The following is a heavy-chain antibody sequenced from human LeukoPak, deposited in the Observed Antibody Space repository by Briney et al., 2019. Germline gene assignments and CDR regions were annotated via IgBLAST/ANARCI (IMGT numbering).Heavy chain of an antibody. CDR3: AKDRSSGGSCCNY. J-gene: IGHJ4*02. CDR1: GFTFSNYA. CDR2: ISGSGGAT. D-gene: IGHD2-15*01. V-gene: IGHV3-23*01. Sequence: GGSLRLSCAASGFTFSNYAMTWVRQAPGKGLEWVSGISGSGGATYYADSVKGRFTISRDNSENTVYLQMNSLRVEDTAIYYCAKDRSSGGSCCNYWGRGTQVTVSS.